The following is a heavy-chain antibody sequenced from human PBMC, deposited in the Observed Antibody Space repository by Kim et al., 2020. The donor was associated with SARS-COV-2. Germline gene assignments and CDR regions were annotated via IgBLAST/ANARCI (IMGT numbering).Heavy chain of an antibody. V-gene: IGHV1-8*01. D-gene: IGHD2-2*01. CDR1: GYTFTSYD. Sequence: ASVKVSCKASGYTFTSYDINWVRQATGQGLEWMGWMNPNSGNTGYAQKFQGRVTMTRNTSISTAYMELSSLRSEDTAVYYCASQYCSSTSCYVSESSITLPSWGQGTLVTVSS. J-gene: IGHJ5*02. CDR3: ASQYCSSTSCYVSESSITLPS. CDR2: MNPNSGNT.